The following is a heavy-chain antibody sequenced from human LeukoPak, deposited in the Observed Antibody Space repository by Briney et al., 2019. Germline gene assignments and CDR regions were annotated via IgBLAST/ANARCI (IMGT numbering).Heavy chain of an antibody. CDR1: GITFSNYA. Sequence: GGSLRLSCAMSGITFSNYAMHWVRQTPAKGLEWVSFIRSDGSDVSYADSVKGRFTISRDNSKNALYLQMNSLRAEDTAVYYCAKEPRRGGGYCSSTSCYRVSPDFDYWGQGTLVTVSS. V-gene: IGHV3-30*02. D-gene: IGHD2-2*02. J-gene: IGHJ4*02. CDR2: IRSDGSDV. CDR3: AKEPRRGGGYCSSTSCYRVSPDFDY.